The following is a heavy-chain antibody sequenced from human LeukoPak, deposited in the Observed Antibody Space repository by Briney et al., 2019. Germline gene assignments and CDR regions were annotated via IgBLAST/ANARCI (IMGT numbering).Heavy chain of an antibody. D-gene: IGHD3-22*01. CDR1: GFTFSSYS. J-gene: IGHJ4*02. CDR3: AKPRDSSGPFDY. V-gene: IGHV3-48*01. CDR2: ISSSGSTI. Sequence: GGSLRLSCAASGFTFSSYSMNWVRQAPGKGLEWVSYISSSGSTIYYADSVKGRFTISRDNSKNTLYLQMNSLRAEDTAVYYCAKPRDSSGPFDYWGQGTLVTVSS.